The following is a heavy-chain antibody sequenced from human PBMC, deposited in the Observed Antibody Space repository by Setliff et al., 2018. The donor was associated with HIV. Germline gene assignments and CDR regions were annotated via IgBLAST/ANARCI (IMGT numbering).Heavy chain of an antibody. V-gene: IGHV2-70*11. CDR1: GFSLSTSGMC. CDR3: ARIIIKQWLGKHTNYYFDY. J-gene: IGHJ4*02. D-gene: IGHD6-19*01. Sequence: ESGPTLVNPTQPLTLTCTFSGFSLSTSGMCVSWIRQPPGKALEWLARIDWDDDKYYSTSLKTRLTISKDTSKNQVVLTMTNMDPVDTATYYCARIIIKQWLGKHTNYYFDYWGQGTLVTVSS. CDR2: IDWDDDK.